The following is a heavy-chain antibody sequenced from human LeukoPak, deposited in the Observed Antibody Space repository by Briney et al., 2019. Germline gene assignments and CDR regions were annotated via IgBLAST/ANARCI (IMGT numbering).Heavy chain of an antibody. Sequence: GGSLRLSCAASGFIFSDYYMTWVRQAPGKGLEPISYITNGGSGIFYADSVKDRFTISRDNAKNSLYLHMSSLRVEDTAVYYCARKRGSSWFYQAFDLWGQGALVIVSS. CDR2: ITNGGSGI. CDR1: GFIFSDYY. J-gene: IGHJ4*02. CDR3: ARKRGSSWFYQAFDL. D-gene: IGHD6-13*01. V-gene: IGHV3-11*01.